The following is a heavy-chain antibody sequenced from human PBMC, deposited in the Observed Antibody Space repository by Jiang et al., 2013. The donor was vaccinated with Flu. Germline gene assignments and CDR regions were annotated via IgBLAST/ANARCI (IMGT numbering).Heavy chain of an antibody. CDR3: ARPRSMIRAVITPDAFDI. J-gene: IGHJ3*02. CDR2: IRGYNGDT. D-gene: IGHD3-22*01. Sequence: GAEVKKPGSSVKVSCTTSGYSINTYAISWVRQAPGQGLEWMGWIRGYNGDTDYAQKFKGRVSMTTDTSTSTVYMELRSLRSDDTATYYCARPRSMIRAVITPDAFDIWGQGTMVTVSS. V-gene: IGHV1-18*01. CDR1: GYSINTYA.